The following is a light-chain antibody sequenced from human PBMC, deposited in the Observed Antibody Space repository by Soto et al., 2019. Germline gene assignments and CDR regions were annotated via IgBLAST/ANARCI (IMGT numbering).Light chain of an antibody. J-gene: IGLJ1*01. CDR2: EVT. Sequence: QSALTQPASVSGSPGQSITISCTGSSSDVGRYDLVSWYQQHSGKVPKLIIHEVTKRSSGLSNRFSGSKSGNTASLTISGLQAEDEADYYCCSYAGSGTDVFGTGTKVTVL. V-gene: IGLV2-23*02. CDR1: SSDVGRYDL. CDR3: CSYAGSGTDV.